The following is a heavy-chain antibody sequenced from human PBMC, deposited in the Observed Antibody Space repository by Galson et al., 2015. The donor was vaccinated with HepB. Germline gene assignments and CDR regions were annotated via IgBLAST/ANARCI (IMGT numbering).Heavy chain of an antibody. Sequence: SVKVSCKASGYTFTSHAITWVRQAPGQGLEWMGWISTYNRNTYYAQNVQGRVTMTTDTSTSTAYMELRSLRPEDTALFYCVREAAPDDRENWYFDLWGRGTLVTVSS. D-gene: IGHD6-13*01. V-gene: IGHV1-18*04. J-gene: IGHJ2*01. CDR1: GYTFTSHA. CDR2: ISTYNRNT. CDR3: VREAAPDDRENWYFDL.